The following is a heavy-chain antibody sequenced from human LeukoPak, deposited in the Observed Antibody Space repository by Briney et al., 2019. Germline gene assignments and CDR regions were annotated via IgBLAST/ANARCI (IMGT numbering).Heavy chain of an antibody. CDR3: VKSGGYYYLDA. V-gene: IGHV3-9*01. CDR2: ISWNSDII. Sequence: GGSLRLSCAASGFVFHDFAMHWVRQSPGKGLEWAATISWNSDIILYADSVKGRFTISRDNDRDSLLMEMNSLRREDTALYYCVKSGGYYYLDAWGKGTTVIVSS. J-gene: IGHJ6*03. D-gene: IGHD2-15*01. CDR1: GFVFHDFA.